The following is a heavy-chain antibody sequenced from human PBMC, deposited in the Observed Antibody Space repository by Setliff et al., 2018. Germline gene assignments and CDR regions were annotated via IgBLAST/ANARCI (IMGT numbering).Heavy chain of an antibody. V-gene: IGHV4-39*07. D-gene: IGHD6-19*01. CDR2: IYYSGST. CDR1: GGSISSSSYY. Sequence: SETLSLTCTVSGGSISSSSYYWGWIRQPPGKGLEWIGSIYYSGSTYYNPSFKSRVTISVDTSKNQFSLKLSSATAADTAVYYCARVSQYSSGWYYYYYGMDVWGQGTTVTVSS. J-gene: IGHJ6*02. CDR3: ARVSQYSSGWYYYYYGMDV.